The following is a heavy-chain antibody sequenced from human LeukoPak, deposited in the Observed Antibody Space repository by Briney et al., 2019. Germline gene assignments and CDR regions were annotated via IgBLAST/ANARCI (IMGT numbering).Heavy chain of an antibody. CDR2: IYTSGST. CDR3: ARDYGDHEDY. CDR1: GGSISSGSYY. Sequence: SETLSLTCTVSGGSISSGSYYWSWIRQPAGKGLEWIGRIYTSGSTNYNPSLKSRVTISVDTSKNQFSLKLSSVTAADTAVYYCARDYGDHEDYWGQGTLVTVSS. D-gene: IGHD4-17*01. V-gene: IGHV4-61*02. J-gene: IGHJ4*02.